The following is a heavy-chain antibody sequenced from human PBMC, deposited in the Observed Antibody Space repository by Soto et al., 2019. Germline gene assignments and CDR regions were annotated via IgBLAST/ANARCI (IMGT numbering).Heavy chain of an antibody. CDR3: ARGGHIWGSYRKSFDY. D-gene: IGHD3-16*02. V-gene: IGHV4-34*01. CDR2: INHSGST. CDR1: GGSFSGYY. Sequence: SETLSLTCAVYGGSFSGYYWSWIRQPPGKGLEWIGEINHSGSTNYNPSLKSRVTISVDTSKNQFSLKLSSVTAADTAVYYCARGGHIWGSYRKSFDYWGQGTLVTVSS. J-gene: IGHJ4*02.